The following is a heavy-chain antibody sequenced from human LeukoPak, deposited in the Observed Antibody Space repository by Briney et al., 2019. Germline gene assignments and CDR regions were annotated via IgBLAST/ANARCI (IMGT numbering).Heavy chain of an antibody. CDR1: GFTFSHYG. J-gene: IGHJ4*02. V-gene: IGHV3-33*06. D-gene: IGHD4-11*01. Sequence: PGGSLRLSCAASGFTFSHYGFHWVRQAPGKGLEWVAVIWSDGTNKYYGDSVKGRFMIYRDDSQNTVYLQMNGLRAEDTAVYYCSKDAQRGFDYSNSLEYWGQGSLVTVSS. CDR3: SKDAQRGFDYSNSLEY. CDR2: IWSDGTNK.